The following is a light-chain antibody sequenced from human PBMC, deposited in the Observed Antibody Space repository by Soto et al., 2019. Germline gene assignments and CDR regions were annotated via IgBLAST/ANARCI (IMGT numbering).Light chain of an antibody. Sequence: EIVLTQSPATLSLSPGERATLSCRASQTVSTNFAWYQQNPGQAPRLLIYVASNRATGIPARFSGSGSGTDFTLTISSLEPEDFAVYYCHQRSNWPLTFGGGTKVDIK. V-gene: IGKV3-11*01. CDR1: QTVSTN. J-gene: IGKJ4*01. CDR3: HQRSNWPLT. CDR2: VAS.